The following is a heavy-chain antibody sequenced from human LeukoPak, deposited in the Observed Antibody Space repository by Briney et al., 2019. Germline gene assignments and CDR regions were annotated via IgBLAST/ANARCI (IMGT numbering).Heavy chain of an antibody. V-gene: IGHV4-34*01. J-gene: IGHJ4*02. CDR2: INHSGST. D-gene: IGHD1-26*01. Sequence: ASETLSLTCAVYGGSFSGYYWSWIRQPPGKGLEWIGEINHSGSTNYNPSLKSRVTISVDTSKNQFSLKLSSVTAADTAVYYCARGLVGATSSDFDYWGQGTLVTVSS. CDR1: GGSFSGYY. CDR3: ARGLVGATSSDFDY.